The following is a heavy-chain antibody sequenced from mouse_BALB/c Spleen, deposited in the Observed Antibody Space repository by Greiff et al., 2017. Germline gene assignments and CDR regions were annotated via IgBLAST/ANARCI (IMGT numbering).Heavy chain of an antibody. Sequence: EVNVVESGGGLVQPGGSLRLSCATSGFTFTDYYMSWVRQPPGKALEWLGFIRNKANGYTTEYSASVKGRFTISRDNSQSILYLQMNTLRAEDSATYYCARDVRRAWFAYWGQGTLVTVSA. J-gene: IGHJ3*01. CDR2: IRNKANGYTT. CDR1: GFTFTDYY. CDR3: ARDVRRAWFAY. D-gene: IGHD2-14*01. V-gene: IGHV7-3*02.